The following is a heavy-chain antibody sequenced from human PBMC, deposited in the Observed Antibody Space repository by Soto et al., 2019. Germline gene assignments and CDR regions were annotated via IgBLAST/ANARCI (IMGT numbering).Heavy chain of an antibody. CDR2: FSAYNGNT. CDR3: ARNCYDTRSFDN. CDR1: GYTFISYG. Sequence: AAEKVSCNASGYTFISYGIRWGLQPPGQGLEGRGWFSAYNGNTNYAQTLQGRVTMTIDTSKNTAYMELRSLRSDDTAVYYCARNCYDTRSFDNWGQGTMVTVSS. V-gene: IGHV1-18*01. J-gene: IGHJ3*02. D-gene: IGHD3-22*01.